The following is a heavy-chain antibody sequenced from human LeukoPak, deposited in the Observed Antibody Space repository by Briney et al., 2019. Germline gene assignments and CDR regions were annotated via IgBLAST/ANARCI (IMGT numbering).Heavy chain of an antibody. CDR2: IIPVFGSA. CDR1: GGTFSNYA. J-gene: IGHJ4*02. V-gene: IGHV1-69*13. CDR3: ARDRRGSSSVDY. D-gene: IGHD6-6*01. Sequence: SVKVSCKASGGTFSNYAISWVRQAPGQGLEWMGGIIPVFGSANYAQKFQGRVTITADESTSTAHMELSRLRSDDTAVYYCARDRRGSSSVDYWGQGTLVTVSS.